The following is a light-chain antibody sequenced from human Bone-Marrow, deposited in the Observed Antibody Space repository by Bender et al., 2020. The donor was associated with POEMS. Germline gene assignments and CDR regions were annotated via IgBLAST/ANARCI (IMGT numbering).Light chain of an antibody. CDR1: SSDFVNYNL. V-gene: IGLV2-23*01. J-gene: IGLJ1*01. Sequence: QSALTQPASVSGSPGQSIIISCTGSSSDFVNYNLVSWFQQHPGRAPKLMIHEGTRRPSGVSDRFSASKSGNTASLTISGLRAEDEADYYCCSYAGSNTYVFGSGTQVSVL. CDR3: CSYAGSNTYV. CDR2: EGT.